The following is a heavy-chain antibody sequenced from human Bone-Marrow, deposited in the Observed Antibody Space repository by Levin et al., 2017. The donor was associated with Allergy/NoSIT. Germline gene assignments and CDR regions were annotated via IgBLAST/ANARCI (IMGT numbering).Heavy chain of an antibody. D-gene: IGHD1-26*01. V-gene: IGHV3-23*01. J-gene: IGHJ4*02. CDR2: VSGGGERT. CDR3: VKEVARVSYGDY. Sequence: PGGSLRLSCAASGFIFRNYAMSWVRQAPGKGLEWVSAVSGGGERTYYADSVQGRFIISRDNSKNTVYLQMNGLKAEDTAVYYCVKEVARVSYGDYWGQGTLVIVSS. CDR1: GFIFRNYA.